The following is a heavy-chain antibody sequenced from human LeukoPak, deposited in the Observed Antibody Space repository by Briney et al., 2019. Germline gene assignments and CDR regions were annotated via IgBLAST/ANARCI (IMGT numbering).Heavy chain of an antibody. J-gene: IGHJ5*02. Sequence: GASVKVSCKASGYNFTDYYMHWVRQAPGQGLEWMGWINLNSGDIKSAQKLQGRVTMTRDTSITTVYLEVSWLTSDDTAIYYCARADRLHGGPYLIGPWGQGTLVTVSS. D-gene: IGHD2-21*01. CDR1: GYNFTDYY. V-gene: IGHV1-2*02. CDR3: ARADRLHGGPYLIGP. CDR2: INLNSGDI.